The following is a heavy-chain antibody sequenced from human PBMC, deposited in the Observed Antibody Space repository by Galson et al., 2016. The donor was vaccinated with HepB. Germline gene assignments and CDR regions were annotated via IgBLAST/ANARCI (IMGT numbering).Heavy chain of an antibody. CDR2: MLPGGTTK. D-gene: IGHD3-10*01. CDR3: AKDQISGAPDFFDF. Sequence: SLRLSCATSGFAFTAYEVHWVRQAPGKGLEWVAVMLPGGTTKLYTYSVEGSFTISRDNSRNTLYLQMNNLRPEDTAVYYCAKDQISGAPDFFDFWGQGTLVTVSS. J-gene: IGHJ4*02. CDR1: GFAFTAYE. V-gene: IGHV3-30*18.